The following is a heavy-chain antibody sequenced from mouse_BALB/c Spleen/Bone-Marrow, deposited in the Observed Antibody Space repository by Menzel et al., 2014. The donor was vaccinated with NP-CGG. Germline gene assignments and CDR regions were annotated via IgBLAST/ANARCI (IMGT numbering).Heavy chain of an antibody. CDR1: GYTFTDYN. CDR3: ARLGRDY. V-gene: IGHV1S29*02. J-gene: IGHJ2*01. Sequence: VQLQQSGPELVKPGASVKISCKASGYTFTDYNMHWVKQSHGKSLEWIGYIYPYNGGTGYNQRFKSKATLTVDNSSSTAYMELRSLTSEDSAVYYCARLGRDYWGQGTTLTVSS. CDR2: IYPYNGGT. D-gene: IGHD4-1*01.